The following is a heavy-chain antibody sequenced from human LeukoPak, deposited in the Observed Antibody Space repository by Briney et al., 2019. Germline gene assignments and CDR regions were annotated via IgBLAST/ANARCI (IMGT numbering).Heavy chain of an antibody. D-gene: IGHD3-22*01. Sequence: SGTLSVTCTVSGYSISRGYYWGWIRQPPGKGLEWIGSIYHSGSSYYNPSLKSRVTISVDTSKNQFSLKLSSVTAADTAVYYCARADPGDYDSSGYYYGGYYYYYMDVWGKGTTVTVSS. CDR1: GYSISRGYY. CDR2: IYHSGSS. CDR3: ARADPGDYDSSGYYYGGYYYYYMDV. J-gene: IGHJ6*03. V-gene: IGHV4-38-2*02.